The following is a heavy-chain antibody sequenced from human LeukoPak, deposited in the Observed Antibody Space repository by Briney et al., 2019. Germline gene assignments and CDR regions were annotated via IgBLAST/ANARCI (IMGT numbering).Heavy chain of an antibody. D-gene: IGHD6-19*01. CDR2: INPSGGST. CDR1: GYTFTSYY. Sequence: ASVKVSCKASGYTFTSYYMHWVRQAPGQGLEWMGIINPSGGSTSYAQKFQGRVTMTRDMSTSTAYMELSSLRSEDTAVYYCASGVAGTMYWFDPWGQGTLVTVSS. CDR3: ASGVAGTMYWFDP. J-gene: IGHJ5*02. V-gene: IGHV1-46*01.